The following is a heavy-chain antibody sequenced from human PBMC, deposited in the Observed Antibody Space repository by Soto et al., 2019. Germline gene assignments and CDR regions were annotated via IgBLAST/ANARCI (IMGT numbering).Heavy chain of an antibody. J-gene: IGHJ4*02. V-gene: IGHV4-39*01. CDR3: ARHFSVDHFDY. Sequence: SATLALTCTVSGDSITSNSYFWAWIRQPTGKGLEWIGSIYYSGSTYHNPSLKSRVTISVDRSNNQFSLKLTSVTAADTAVYYCARHFSVDHFDYWGQGALVTSPQ. CDR2: IYYSGST. D-gene: IGHD3-9*01. CDR1: GDSITSNSYF.